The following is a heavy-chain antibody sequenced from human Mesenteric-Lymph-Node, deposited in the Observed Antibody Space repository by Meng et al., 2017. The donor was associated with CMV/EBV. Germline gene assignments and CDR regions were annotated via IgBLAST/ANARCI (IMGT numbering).Heavy chain of an antibody. Sequence: GGSLRLSCAASGFDFSAYWMHWARQAPGKGLVWVSRINHDGSNTIYADSVKGRFTISKDNAKNTLYLQMNTLRAEDSAVYYCVREDGVVASRGNRFDPWGQGTLVTVSS. CDR1: GFDFSAYW. CDR2: INHDGSNT. D-gene: IGHD3-3*01. J-gene: IGHJ5*02. V-gene: IGHV3-74*01. CDR3: VREDGVVASRGNRFDP.